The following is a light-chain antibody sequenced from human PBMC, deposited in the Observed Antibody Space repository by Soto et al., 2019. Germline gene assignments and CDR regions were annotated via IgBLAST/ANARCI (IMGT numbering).Light chain of an antibody. J-gene: IGKJ4*01. CDR2: DAS. Sequence: EIVMAQSPATLSVARGERATLSCRASQSVDNDLAWYQQKPGQPPRLLIYDASTRATGIPARFSGSQSGTEFTLTISSLLSEDFAVHFCQQYNNWPLTFGGGTKVDIK. CDR3: QQYNNWPLT. CDR1: QSVDND. V-gene: IGKV3D-15*01.